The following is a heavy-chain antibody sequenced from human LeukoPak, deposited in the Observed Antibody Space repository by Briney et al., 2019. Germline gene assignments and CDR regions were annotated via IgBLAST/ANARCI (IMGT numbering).Heavy chain of an antibody. V-gene: IGHV4-59*01. J-gene: IGHJ4*02. D-gene: IGHD6-13*01. CDR2: IYYTGST. CDR1: GGSISRDY. CDR3: ARESVAAATFDY. Sequence: SETLSLTCTVSGGSISRDYWSWIRQPPGKGLEWIGYIYYTGSTNYNPSLKSRVTISVDTSKNQFSLKLSSVTAADTAVYYCARESVAAATFDYWGLGTLVTVSS.